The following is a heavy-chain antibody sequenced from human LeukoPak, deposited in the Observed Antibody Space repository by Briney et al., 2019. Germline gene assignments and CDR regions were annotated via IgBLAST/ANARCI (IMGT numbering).Heavy chain of an antibody. D-gene: IGHD1-26*01. Sequence: GGSLRLSCAASGFTVSSNYMSWVRQAPGKGLEWVSIIYGGGSTFYADSVKGRFTISRDNSKNTLYLQMNSLRAEDTAVYYCARGGSYLSAFDIWGQGTMVTVSS. V-gene: IGHV3-53*01. CDR1: GFTVSSNY. CDR2: IYGGGST. J-gene: IGHJ3*02. CDR3: ARGGSYLSAFDI.